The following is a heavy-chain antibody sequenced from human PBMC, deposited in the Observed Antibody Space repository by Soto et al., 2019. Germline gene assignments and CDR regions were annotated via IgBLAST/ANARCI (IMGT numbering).Heavy chain of an antibody. CDR2: ISSSSSTI. V-gene: IGHV3-48*02. Sequence: GGSLRLSCAASGFPISSYSMNWVRQAPGKGLEWVSYISSSSSTIYYADSVKGRFTISRDNAKNSLYLQMNSLRDEDTAVYYCARDPLNKYIVVVTAKKPQYGMDVWGQGTTVTVSS. CDR1: GFPISSYS. D-gene: IGHD2-21*02. J-gene: IGHJ6*02. CDR3: ARDPLNKYIVVVTAKKPQYGMDV.